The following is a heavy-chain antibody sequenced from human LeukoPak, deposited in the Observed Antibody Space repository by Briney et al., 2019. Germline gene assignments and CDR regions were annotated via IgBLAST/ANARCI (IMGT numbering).Heavy chain of an antibody. CDR1: GFTFNAHW. J-gene: IGHJ4*02. CDR2: IAGSAGAT. V-gene: IGHV3-23*01. Sequence: PGGSLRLSCAASGFTFNAHWMHWVRQTPEKGLEWVSGIAGSAGATYYADSVKGRFTISRDNSNDTLYLQMNSLRAEDTAVYYCARLARYNQEIFDYWGQGTLVTVPS. D-gene: IGHD5-18*01. CDR3: ARLARYNQEIFDY.